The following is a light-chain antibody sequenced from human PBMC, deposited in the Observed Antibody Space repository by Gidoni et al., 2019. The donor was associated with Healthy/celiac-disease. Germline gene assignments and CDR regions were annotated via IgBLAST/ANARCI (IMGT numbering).Light chain of an antibody. V-gene: IGKV3-15*01. CDR2: GAA. Sequence: EIVMTQSPATLSVSPGERATLSCRASQSVRSILAWYQQKPGQAHRLLIYGAATRATGIPARFRGSGSGTEFTFTISSPQSEDFAVYYGQQYNNCPETFGPGTKVDIK. CDR3: QQYNNCPET. J-gene: IGKJ3*01. CDR1: QSVRSI.